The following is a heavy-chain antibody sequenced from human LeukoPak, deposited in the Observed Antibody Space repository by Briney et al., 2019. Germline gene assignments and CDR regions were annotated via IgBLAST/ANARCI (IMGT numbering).Heavy chain of an antibody. D-gene: IGHD3-22*01. Sequence: GASVKVSCKVSGYTFTSYGITWVRQAPGQGLEWMGWINPNSGGTNYAQKFQGRVTMTRDTSISTAYMELSRLRSDDTAVYYCARDPAFFVRYYYDSSGYHSFDYWGQGTLVTVSS. J-gene: IGHJ4*02. CDR1: GYTFTSYG. CDR3: ARDPAFFVRYYYDSSGYHSFDY. CDR2: INPNSGGT. V-gene: IGHV1-2*02.